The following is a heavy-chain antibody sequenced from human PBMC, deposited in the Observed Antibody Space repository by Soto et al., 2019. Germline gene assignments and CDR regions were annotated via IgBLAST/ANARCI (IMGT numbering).Heavy chain of an antibody. V-gene: IGHV4-34*01. J-gene: IGHJ6*03. D-gene: IGHD6-6*01. CDR2: INHSGST. CDR1: GWSFTGYY. CDR3: ARGQTSIAARPSETPSYMDV. Sequence: SATLSLTCAVYGWSFTGYYWSWIRQPPGKGLEWIGEINHSGSTNYNPSLKSRVTISVDRSKSQFSLKLSSVTAADTAVYYCARGQTSIAARPSETPSYMDVLGKGTTVIV.